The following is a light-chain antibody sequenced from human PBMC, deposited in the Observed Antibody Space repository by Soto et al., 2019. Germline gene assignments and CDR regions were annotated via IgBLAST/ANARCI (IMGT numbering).Light chain of an antibody. J-gene: IGLJ1*01. CDR1: SSNIGSNT. CDR2: SNN. Sequence: QSVLTQPPSASGTPGQRVTISCSGSSSNIGSNTVNWYQQLPGTAPKLLIYSNNHRPSGVPDRFSGSKSGTSASLAISGLQSEDEADYYCAAWDDRLYIYVFGTGTKLTVL. V-gene: IGLV1-44*01. CDR3: AAWDDRLYIYV.